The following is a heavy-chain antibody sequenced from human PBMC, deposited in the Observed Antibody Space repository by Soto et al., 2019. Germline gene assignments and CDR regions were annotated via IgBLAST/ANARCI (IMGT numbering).Heavy chain of an antibody. V-gene: IGHV1-69*01. CDR1: GGTFSSYA. J-gene: IGHJ2*01. Sequence: QVQLVQSGAEVKKPGSSVKVSCKASGGTFSSYAISWVRQAPGQGLEWMGGIFPIFGTANYAQKFQGRVTITADESTSTAYMELSSLRSEDTAVYYCARDRDSSGWAESWYFDLWGRGTLVTVSS. CDR2: IFPIFGTA. CDR3: ARDRDSSGWAESWYFDL. D-gene: IGHD6-19*01.